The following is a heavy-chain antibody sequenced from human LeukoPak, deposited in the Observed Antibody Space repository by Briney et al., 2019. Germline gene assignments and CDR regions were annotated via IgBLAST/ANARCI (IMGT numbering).Heavy chain of an antibody. J-gene: IGHJ3*02. CDR3: ARVLNASGSGYRSLNAFDI. Sequence: PSQTLSLTCTVSGGSISSGGYYWSWIRQHPGKGLEWIGYIYYSGSTYYNPPLKSRVTISVDTSKNQFSLKLSSVTAADTAVYYCARVLNASGSGYRSLNAFDIWGQGTMVTVSS. CDR2: IYYSGST. CDR1: GGSISSGGYY. V-gene: IGHV4-31*03. D-gene: IGHD3-22*01.